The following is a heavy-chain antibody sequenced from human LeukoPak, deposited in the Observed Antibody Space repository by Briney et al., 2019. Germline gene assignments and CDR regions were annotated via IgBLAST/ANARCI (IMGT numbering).Heavy chain of an antibody. Sequence: ASVKVSCKASGYTFSDYYINWVRQAPGQGLEWMGWINPNSGDTNYAQKFQDRVTMTRDTSISTAYIELNLLRSDDTAVYYCARGDYYGSPKVVXAWGXXTLXTVSS. J-gene: IGHJ5*01. V-gene: IGHV1-2*02. CDR1: GYTFSDYY. D-gene: IGHD3-10*01. CDR2: INPNSGDT. CDR3: ARGDYYGSPKVVXA.